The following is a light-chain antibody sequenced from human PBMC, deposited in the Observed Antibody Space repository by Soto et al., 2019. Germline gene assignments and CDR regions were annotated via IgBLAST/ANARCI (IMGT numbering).Light chain of an antibody. CDR3: QQVNVYPST. CDR2: AAS. CDR1: QSVSGW. Sequence: DIQMTQSPSTLSASVGDTVTVTCRASQSVSGWLAWYQQKPGEAPKLLIYAASTLHSGVPSRFSGGGSGTDFTLTISSLQPEDFATYYCQQVNVYPSTFGGGTKVDIK. J-gene: IGKJ4*01. V-gene: IGKV1-5*01.